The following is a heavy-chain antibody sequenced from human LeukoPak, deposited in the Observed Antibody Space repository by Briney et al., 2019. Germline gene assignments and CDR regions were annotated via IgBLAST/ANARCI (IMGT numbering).Heavy chain of an antibody. J-gene: IGHJ3*02. CDR1: GGTFSSYA. Sequence: SVKVSCKASGGTFSSYAISWVRQAPGQGLEWMGGIIPIFGTANYAQKFQGRVTITTDESTSTAYMELSSLRSEDTAVYYCAREIPNYDSSGYYFDAFDIWGQGTMVTVSS. CDR3: AREIPNYDSSGYYFDAFDI. V-gene: IGHV1-69*05. D-gene: IGHD3-22*01. CDR2: IIPIFGTA.